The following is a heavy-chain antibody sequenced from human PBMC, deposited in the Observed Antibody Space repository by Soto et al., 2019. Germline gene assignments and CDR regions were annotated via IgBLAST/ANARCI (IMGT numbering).Heavy chain of an antibody. CDR1: GFTFSSYG. D-gene: IGHD3-3*01. J-gene: IGHJ5*02. CDR2: ISYDGSNK. CDR3: AKRYYDFWSGYYPEYNWFDP. Sequence: GGSLRLSCAASGFTFSSYGMHWVRQAPGKGLEWVAVISYDGSNKYYADSVKGRFTISRDNSKNTLYLQMNSLRAEDTAVYYCAKRYYDFWSGYYPEYNWFDPWGQGTLVTVS. V-gene: IGHV3-30*18.